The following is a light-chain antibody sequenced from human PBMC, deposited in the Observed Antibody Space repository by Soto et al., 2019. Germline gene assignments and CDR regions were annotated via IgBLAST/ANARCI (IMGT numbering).Light chain of an antibody. CDR3: CSHAGSNNFYV. Sequence: QSVLTQPPSASGSPGQSVTISCTGTSSDVGGYNYVSWYQQHPGKAPKLMIYEVNKRPSGVPERFSGSKSGNTASLTVSGLHAEDEADYYCCSHAGSNNFYVFGTGTKVTVL. CDR2: EVN. V-gene: IGLV2-8*01. J-gene: IGLJ1*01. CDR1: SSDVGGYNY.